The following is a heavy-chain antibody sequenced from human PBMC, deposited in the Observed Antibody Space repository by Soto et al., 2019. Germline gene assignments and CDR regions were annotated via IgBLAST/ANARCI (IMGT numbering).Heavy chain of an antibody. D-gene: IGHD2-15*01. CDR2: TYYRSKWYN. CDR1: GDSVSSNNIA. Sequence: SQTLSLTCAVSGDSVSSNNIAWNWLRQSPWRGLEWLGRTYYRSKWYNEYAVSVRSRITINLDTSKNQFSLQLNSVTQEDTAVYYCASGRWSTFDYWGQGAQVTVSS. CDR3: ASGRWSTFDY. V-gene: IGHV6-1*01. J-gene: IGHJ4*02.